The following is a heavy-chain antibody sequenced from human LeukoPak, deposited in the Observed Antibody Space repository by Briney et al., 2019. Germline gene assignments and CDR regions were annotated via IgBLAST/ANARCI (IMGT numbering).Heavy chain of an antibody. V-gene: IGHV3-23*01. J-gene: IGHJ4*02. CDR3: VKAPVTSCRGAYCYPFDY. CDR1: GFSLSSYA. Sequence: GGSLRLSCAASGFSLSSYAMSWVRQAPGKGLEWVSAISSTDAGTYHADSVRGRFTISRDSSQNTLYLQMNSLRAEDAAVYYCVKAPVTSCRGAYCYPFDYWGQGTLVTVSS. CDR2: ISSTDAGT. D-gene: IGHD2-21*01.